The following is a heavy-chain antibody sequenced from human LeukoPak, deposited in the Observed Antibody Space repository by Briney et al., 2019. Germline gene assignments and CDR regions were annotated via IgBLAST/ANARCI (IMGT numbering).Heavy chain of an antibody. J-gene: IGHJ4*02. V-gene: IGHV5-51*01. CDR1: GYSSSDSW. D-gene: IGHD4-17*01. CDR2: IYPGDSDT. CDR3: ARQYGRPFDY. Sequence: GESLKISCKGSGYSSSDSWIGWVRQMPGKGLEWVGIIYPGDSDTRYSPSFQGQVTISADKSITTAYLQWSSLKATDTAMYYCARQYGRPFDYWGQGTLVTVSS.